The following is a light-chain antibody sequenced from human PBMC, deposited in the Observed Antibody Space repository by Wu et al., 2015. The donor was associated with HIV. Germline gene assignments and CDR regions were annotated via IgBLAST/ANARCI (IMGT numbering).Light chain of an antibody. J-gene: IGKJ3*01. CDR2: DAS. V-gene: IGKV3-11*01. Sequence: EIVLTQSPATLSLSPGERATLSCRASQNIYTYLGWYQQKPGQAPRLLIYDASNRATGIPARFSGSGSGTDFTLTISSLEPEDFAVYYCQQRSDWPPFTFGLDQGGFQT. CDR1: QNIYTY. CDR3: QQRSDWPPFT.